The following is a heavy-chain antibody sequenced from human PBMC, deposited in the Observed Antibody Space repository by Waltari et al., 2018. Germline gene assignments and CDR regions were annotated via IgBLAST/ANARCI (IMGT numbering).Heavy chain of an antibody. CDR2: INHRGST. CDR3: ARVYYDSSGYYWGFDY. J-gene: IGHJ4*02. Sequence: QVQLQQWGAGLLKPSETLSLTCAVYGGSFSGYYWSWIRQPPGKGLEWIGEINHRGSTNYNPSLKSRVTISVDTSKNQFSLKLSSVTAADTAVYYCARVYYDSSGYYWGFDYWGQGTLVTVSS. CDR1: GGSFSGYY. D-gene: IGHD3-22*01. V-gene: IGHV4-34*01.